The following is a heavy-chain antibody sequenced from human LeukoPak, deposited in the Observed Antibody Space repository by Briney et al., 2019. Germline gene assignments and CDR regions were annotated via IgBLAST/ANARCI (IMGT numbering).Heavy chain of an antibody. V-gene: IGHV4-34*01. Sequence: SSETLSLTCAVYGGSFSGYYWSWIRQPPGKGLEWIGEINHSGSTNYNPSLKSRVTISVDTSKNQFSLKLSSVTAADTAVYYCARGLGPHYYCSSTSCYTYFDYWGQGTLVTVSS. CDR2: INHSGST. J-gene: IGHJ4*02. D-gene: IGHD2-2*02. CDR1: GGSFSGYY. CDR3: ARGLGPHYYCSSTSCYTYFDY.